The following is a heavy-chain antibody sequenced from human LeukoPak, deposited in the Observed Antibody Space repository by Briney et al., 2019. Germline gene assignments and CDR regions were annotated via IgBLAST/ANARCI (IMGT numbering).Heavy chain of an antibody. V-gene: IGHV3-30*18. J-gene: IGHJ4*02. D-gene: IGHD3-3*01. CDR1: GFTFSSYG. CDR2: ISYDGSNK. Sequence: GGSLRLSCAASGFTFSSYGMHWVRQAPGKGLEWVAVISYDGSNKYYADSVKGRFTISRDNSKNTLYLQMNSLRAEDTAVYYCAKTPYYFWSGFDYWGQGTLVTVSS. CDR3: AKTPYYFWSGFDY.